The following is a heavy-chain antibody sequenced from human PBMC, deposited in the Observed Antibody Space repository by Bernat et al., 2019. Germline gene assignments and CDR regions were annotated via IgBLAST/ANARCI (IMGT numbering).Heavy chain of an antibody. CDR2: IKDDGSEK. Sequence: EVQLVESGGGLVQPGGSLRLSCAASGFTFSAYWMNWVRQAPGTGLEWLANIKDDGSEKYYVDAVKGRFTISRDNAKNSLYLQMSSLRAEDTAVYYCARVGVTAGAGLFDYWGQGALLTVSS. V-gene: IGHV3-7*03. J-gene: IGHJ4*02. CDR1: GFTFSAYW. CDR3: ARVGVTAGAGLFDY. D-gene: IGHD2-21*02.